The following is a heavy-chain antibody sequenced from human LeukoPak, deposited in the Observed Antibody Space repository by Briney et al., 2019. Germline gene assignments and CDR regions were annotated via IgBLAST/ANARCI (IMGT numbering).Heavy chain of an antibody. CDR3: ARRIRLKFAGIAAAGGNWFDP. J-gene: IGHJ5*02. CDR1: GGTFSSYA. Sequence: GASVKVSCKASGGTFSSYAISWVRQAPGQGLEWMGGIIPIFGTANYAQKFQGRVTITADESTSTAYMELSSLRSDDTAVYYCARRIRLKFAGIAAAGGNWFDPWGQGTLVTVSS. D-gene: IGHD6-13*01. V-gene: IGHV1-69*13. CDR2: IIPIFGTA.